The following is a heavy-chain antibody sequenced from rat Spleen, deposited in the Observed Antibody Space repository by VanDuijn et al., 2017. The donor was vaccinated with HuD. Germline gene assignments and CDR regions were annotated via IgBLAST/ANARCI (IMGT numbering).Heavy chain of an antibody. CDR3: TRDDRVSYVMDA. V-gene: IGHV5-20*01. CDR2: ISYDGTAT. CDR1: GFTFSDCY. D-gene: IGHD1-4*01. J-gene: IGHJ4*01. Sequence: EVQLVESNGGLVQPGRPLKLSCTTSGFTFSDCYMAWVRQAPTKGLEWVASISYDGTATYYRDSVKGRFTISRDNAKSTLYLQMNSLRSEDTATYYCTRDDRVSYVMDAWGQGASVTVSS.